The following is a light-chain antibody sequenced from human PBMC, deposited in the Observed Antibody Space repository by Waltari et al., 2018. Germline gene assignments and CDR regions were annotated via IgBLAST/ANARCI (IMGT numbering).Light chain of an antibody. CDR2: GKN. CDR3: HSRDASGVGGS. V-gene: IGLV3-19*01. J-gene: IGLJ2*01. Sequence: SSELTQDPAVSVAMGQTVRIPCPGNRLRASYASWSHQRPGQAPILVIYGKNSRPSGVPDRFSGSSSDKTASLTITGAQAEDEATYYCHSRDASGVGGSFGGGTKLTVL. CDR1: RLRASY.